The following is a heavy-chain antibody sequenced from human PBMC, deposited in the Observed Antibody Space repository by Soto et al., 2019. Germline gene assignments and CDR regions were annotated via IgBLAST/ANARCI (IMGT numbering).Heavy chain of an antibody. Sequence: GASVKVSCKASGYTFTGYYMHWVLQAPGQGLEWMGWINPNSGGTNYAQKFQGRVTMTRDTSISTAYMELSRLRSDDTAVYYCARPTSSGWYTFDYWGQGTLVTVS. V-gene: IGHV1-2*02. J-gene: IGHJ4*02. D-gene: IGHD6-19*01. CDR3: ARPTSSGWYTFDY. CDR1: GYTFTGYY. CDR2: INPNSGGT.